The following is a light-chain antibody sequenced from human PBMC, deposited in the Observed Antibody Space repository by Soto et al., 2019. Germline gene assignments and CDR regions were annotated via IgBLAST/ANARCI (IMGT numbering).Light chain of an antibody. J-gene: IGKJ4*01. CDR2: AAS. CDR3: QQANSFLPLT. CDR1: QGINSW. Sequence: DIQMTQSPSSVSASVGDKVTITCRASQGINSWLAWYQQKPGEAPKLQNYAASSLQRGLPSRFSGSGSGTDFTLTISSLQPEDFATYYCQQANSFLPLTFGGGTKVDIK. V-gene: IGKV1-12*01.